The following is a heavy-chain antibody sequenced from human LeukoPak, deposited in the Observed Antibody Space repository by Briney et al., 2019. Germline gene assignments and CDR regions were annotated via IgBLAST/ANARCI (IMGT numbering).Heavy chain of an antibody. Sequence: GGSLRLSCAASGFTFSSYWMSWVRQAPGKGLEWVANIKQDGSEKYYVDSVKGRFTVSRDNAKNSLYLQMNSLRAEDTAVYYCARDRGYYDSSGTEYWGQGTLVTVSS. D-gene: IGHD3-22*01. J-gene: IGHJ4*02. CDR2: IKQDGSEK. CDR3: ARDRGYYDSSGTEY. CDR1: GFTFSSYW. V-gene: IGHV3-7*01.